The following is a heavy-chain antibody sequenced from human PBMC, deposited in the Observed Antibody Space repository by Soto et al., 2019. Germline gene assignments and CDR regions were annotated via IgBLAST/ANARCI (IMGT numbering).Heavy chain of an antibody. V-gene: IGHV3-23*01. CDR3: AKIWRGWHLVPFSF. CDR1: GFTFSIYA. Sequence: PGGSLRLSCAASGFTFSIYAMTWVRQAPGKGLEWVSVISGSGGSTYYADSVKGRFTISRDNSKNTLYLQMNSLRAEDTAVYYCAKIWRGWHLVPFSFWGKGTLVTVSS. D-gene: IGHD2-2*01. CDR2: ISGSGGST. J-gene: IGHJ1*01.